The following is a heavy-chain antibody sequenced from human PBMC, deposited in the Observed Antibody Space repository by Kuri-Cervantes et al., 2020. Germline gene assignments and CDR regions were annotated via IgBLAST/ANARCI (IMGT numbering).Heavy chain of an antibody. CDR1: GGSITSNDYY. D-gene: IGHD3-22*01. CDR3: ARVASPTNYYDSSGYRFDY. Sequence: SETLSLTCTVSGGSITSNDYYWSWIRQPPGKGLEWIGYIHYRGITYYKPSLKSRVTISVDTSKNQFSLKLSSVTAADTAVYYCARVASPTNYYDSSGYRFDYWGQGTLVTVSS. J-gene: IGHJ4*02. CDR2: IHYRGIT. V-gene: IGHV4-30-4*01.